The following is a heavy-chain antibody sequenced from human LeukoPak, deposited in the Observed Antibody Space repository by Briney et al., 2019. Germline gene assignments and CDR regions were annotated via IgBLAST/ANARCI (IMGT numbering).Heavy chain of an antibody. CDR3: AKNGGWTFDY. D-gene: IGHD6-19*01. V-gene: IGHV3-7*03. Sequence: QPGGSLRLSCAASGFRFTNYWMTWVRQAPGKGLEWVAIIKSDGSDKYYVDSVKGRFTISRDYAKNSLYLQMNSLRAEDTAFYYCAKNGGWTFDYWGQGILVTVSS. CDR2: IKSDGSDK. J-gene: IGHJ4*02. CDR1: GFRFTNYW.